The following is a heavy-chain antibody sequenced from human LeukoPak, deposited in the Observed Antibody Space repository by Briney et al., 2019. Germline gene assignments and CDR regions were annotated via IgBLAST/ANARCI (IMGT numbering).Heavy chain of an antibody. Sequence: SLRLSCAASGFTFDDYAMHWVRQAPGKGLEWVSGISWNRGSIGYADSVKGRFTISRDNAKMSLYLQMNSLRAEDTALYYCAKGYCSSISCHADYWGQETLVTASS. CDR2: ISWNRGSI. CDR3: AKGYCSSISCHADY. V-gene: IGHV3-9*01. J-gene: IGHJ4*02. D-gene: IGHD2-2*01. CDR1: GFTFDDYA.